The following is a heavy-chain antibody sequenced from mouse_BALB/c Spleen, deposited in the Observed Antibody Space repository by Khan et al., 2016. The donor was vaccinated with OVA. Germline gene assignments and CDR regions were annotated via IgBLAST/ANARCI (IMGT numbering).Heavy chain of an antibody. J-gene: IGHJ3*01. CDR3: ARSHWAY. Sequence: EVELVESGGGLVQPGGSRKLSCAASGFTFSSFGMHWVRQAPEKGLEWVAYISSGSSTIYYADTVKGRSTLSRDHTKNTLCLQLTSLMSEDTAMDYCARSHWAYWGQGTLVTVSA. V-gene: IGHV5-17*02. D-gene: IGHD4-1*01. CDR1: GFTFSSFG. CDR2: ISSGSSTI.